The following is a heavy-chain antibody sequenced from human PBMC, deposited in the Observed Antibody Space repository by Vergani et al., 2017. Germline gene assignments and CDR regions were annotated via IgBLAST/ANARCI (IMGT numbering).Heavy chain of an antibody. Sequence: EVQLKESGGAVVHSGGSLRLSCTASGFIFNDYPMHWVRRIPGKGLEWVSLISWDGSTTYYADSVKGRFTVSRDNSRDSLFLQMNGLTTEDSAFYFCARPRLGPQRYGEQHGTGWPFDYWGQGALVTVSS. D-gene: IGHD6-19*01. J-gene: IGHJ4*02. CDR1: GFIFNDYP. CDR3: ARPRLGPQRYGEQHGTGWPFDY. V-gene: IGHV3-43*01. CDR2: ISWDGSTT.